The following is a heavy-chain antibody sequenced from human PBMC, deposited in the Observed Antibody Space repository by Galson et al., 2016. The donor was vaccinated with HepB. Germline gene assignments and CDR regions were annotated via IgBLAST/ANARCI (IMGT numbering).Heavy chain of an antibody. CDR1: GDSISSTYW. CDR3: AAHPVDFSY. CDR2: ITPSGGT. J-gene: IGHJ4*02. D-gene: IGHD3/OR15-3a*01. V-gene: IGHV4-4*02. Sequence: SETLSLTCAVSGDSISSTYWRSWVRQPPGKGLEWIGEITPSGGTNYNPSLRSRVTISEDRSKNQFSLRLSSVTAADTAVYYCAAHPVDFSYWGQGMLVNVSS.